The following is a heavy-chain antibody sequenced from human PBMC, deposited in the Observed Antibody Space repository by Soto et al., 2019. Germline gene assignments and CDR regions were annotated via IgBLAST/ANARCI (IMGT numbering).Heavy chain of an antibody. Sequence: SETLSLTCTVSGGSISSYYWSWIRQPPGKGLEWIGYIYYSGSTNYNPSLKSRVTISVDTSKNQFSLKLSSVTAADTAVYYCAREYYYDSSGLRGYFDLWGRGTLVTVS. V-gene: IGHV4-59*01. CDR2: IYYSGST. CDR3: AREYYYDSSGLRGYFDL. CDR1: GGSISSYY. D-gene: IGHD3-22*01. J-gene: IGHJ2*01.